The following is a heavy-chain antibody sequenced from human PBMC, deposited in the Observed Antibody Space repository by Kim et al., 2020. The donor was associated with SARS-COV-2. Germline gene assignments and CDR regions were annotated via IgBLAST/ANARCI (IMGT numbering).Heavy chain of an antibody. CDR2: MNPSSGDT. CDR1: GFTFTTYD. CDR3: ARLYCSSTSCFSPYFYHGMDV. J-gene: IGHJ6*02. Sequence: ASVKVSCKASGFTFTTYDINWVRQASGQGLEWMGWMNPSSGDTGYAQNFQGRVTMTRDTSISVAYMELRSLRSEDTAVYYCARLYCSSTSCFSPYFYHGMDVWGQGTTVTVS. V-gene: IGHV1-8*01. D-gene: IGHD2-2*01.